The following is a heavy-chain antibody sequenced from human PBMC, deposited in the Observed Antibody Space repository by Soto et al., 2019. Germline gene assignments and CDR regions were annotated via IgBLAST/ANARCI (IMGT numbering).Heavy chain of an antibody. CDR1: GFTFSSYA. J-gene: IGHJ4*02. V-gene: IGHV3-23*01. D-gene: IGHD4-17*01. CDR3: AKHRVRLRWSQDY. CDR2: ISGSGGST. Sequence: EVQLLESGGGLVQPGGSLRLSCAASGFTFSSYAMSWVRQAPGKGLEWVSAISGSGGSTYYADSVKGRFTISRDNSKNTPYLQMNSLRAEDTAVYYCAKHRVRLRWSQDYWGQGTLVTVSS.